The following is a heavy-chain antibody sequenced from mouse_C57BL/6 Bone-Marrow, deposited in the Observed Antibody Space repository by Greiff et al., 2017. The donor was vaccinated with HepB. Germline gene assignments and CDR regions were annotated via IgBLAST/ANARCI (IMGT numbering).Heavy chain of an antibody. Sequence: VQLKESGPGLAKPSQTLSLTCSVTGYSITSDYWNWIRKFPGNKLEYMGYISYSGSTYYNPSLKSRISITRDTSKNQYYLQLNSVTTEDTATYYCARVGPDYGSSYARWYFDVWGTGTTVTVSS. CDR3: ARVGPDYGSSYARWYFDV. D-gene: IGHD1-1*01. V-gene: IGHV3-8*01. CDR1: GYSITSDY. J-gene: IGHJ1*03. CDR2: ISYSGST.